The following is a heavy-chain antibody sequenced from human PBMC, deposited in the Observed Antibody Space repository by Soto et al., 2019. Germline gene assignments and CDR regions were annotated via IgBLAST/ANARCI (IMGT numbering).Heavy chain of an antibody. J-gene: IGHJ6*03. V-gene: IGHV1-69*02. CDR2: IIPILGIA. D-gene: IGHD1-7*01. CDR3: ASSGELRPTSPYIYYFFNYMDV. Sequence: SVKGSCKASGGTFSSYTISWVRQAPGQGLEWMGRIIPILGIANYAQKFQGRVTITADKSTSTAYMELSSLRSEDTAVYYCASSGELRPTSPYIYYFFNYMDVWGNWTMVTVAS. CDR1: GGTFSSYT.